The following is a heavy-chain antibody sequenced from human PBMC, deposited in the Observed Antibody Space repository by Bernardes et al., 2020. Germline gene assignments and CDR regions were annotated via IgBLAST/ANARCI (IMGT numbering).Heavy chain of an antibody. D-gene: IGHD6-13*01. CDR3: ARADSSSRWDYYYYMDV. Sequence: SETLSLTCTVSGGSISSYYWSWIRQPPGKGLEWIGYIYYSGSTNYNPSLKSRVTISVDTSKNQFSLKLSSVTAADTAVYYCARADSSSRWDYYYYMDVWGKGTTVTVSS. J-gene: IGHJ6*03. V-gene: IGHV4-59*01. CDR1: GGSISSYY. CDR2: IYYSGST.